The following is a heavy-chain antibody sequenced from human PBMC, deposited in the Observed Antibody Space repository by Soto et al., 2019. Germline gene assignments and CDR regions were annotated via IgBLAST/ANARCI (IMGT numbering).Heavy chain of an antibody. D-gene: IGHD5-18*01. J-gene: IGHJ4*02. CDR2: SSSSSSDI. Sequence: EVQLEESGGGLVKPGGSLRLSCAVSGFTFSSYSMNWVRQSPGKGLEWVSCSSSSSSDIYYAGSVRGRFTIARDNAKHSLYLQMNGLRVEDTAVYYCARGFQYSYDPTDPHFDYWGQGTLVTVSS. CDR1: GFTFSSYS. CDR3: ARGFQYSYDPTDPHFDY. V-gene: IGHV3-21*02.